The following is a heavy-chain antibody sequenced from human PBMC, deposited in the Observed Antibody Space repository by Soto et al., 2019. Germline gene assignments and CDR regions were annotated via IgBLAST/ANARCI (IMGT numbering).Heavy chain of an antibody. V-gene: IGHV4-4*02. CDR3: ARHFSVDYFDY. Sequence: SETLSLTCAVSGGSISTSNWWSWVRQPPGKGLEWIGEVYYSGTTYYNPSLKSRVTISVDRSKNQFSLKLSSVTAADTAVYYCARHFSVDYFDYWGQGALVTVSS. J-gene: IGHJ4*02. CDR2: VYYSGTT. CDR1: GGSISTSNW.